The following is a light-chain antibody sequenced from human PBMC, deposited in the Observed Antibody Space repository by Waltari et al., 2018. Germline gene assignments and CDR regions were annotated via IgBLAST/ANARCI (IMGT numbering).Light chain of an antibody. CDR3: QAWDNNVVV. Sequence: SYELAQPPSLSVSPGQTAPITCPGNSLGAEHPSWYQHKAGQSPVLVIYQDSRRPSEIPARFSGSNSGNTATLTISGTQPMDEADYYCQAWDNNVVVFGGGTKLTVL. V-gene: IGLV3-1*01. CDR2: QDS. CDR1: SLGAEH. J-gene: IGLJ2*01.